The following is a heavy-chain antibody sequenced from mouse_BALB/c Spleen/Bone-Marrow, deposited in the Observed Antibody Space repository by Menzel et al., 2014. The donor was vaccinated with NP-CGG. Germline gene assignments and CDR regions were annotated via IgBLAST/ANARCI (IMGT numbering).Heavy chain of an antibody. CDR3: ARHAYYDQTEVSFVY. CDR1: GFSFSNYG. Sequence: EVKLQESGGGLVKSGGSLKLSRAASGFSFSNYGMSWVRQTPEKSLEWVATISGDGRYTFYSDSVRGRFTISRDNAKYNLYLQLSSLRSADTALYYCARHAYYDQTEVSFVYWGQGTLVTVSA. D-gene: IGHD2-4*01. V-gene: IGHV5-9-2*01. CDR2: ISGDGRYT. J-gene: IGHJ3*01.